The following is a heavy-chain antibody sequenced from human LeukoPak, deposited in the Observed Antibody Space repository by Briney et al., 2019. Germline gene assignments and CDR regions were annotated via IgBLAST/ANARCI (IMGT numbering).Heavy chain of an antibody. CDR2: INPNSGVT. CDR3: ARNYDILTGAAFDI. D-gene: IGHD3-9*01. V-gene: IGHV1-2*02. J-gene: IGHJ3*02. CDR1: GYTFTGYY. Sequence: ASVNVSCKASGYTFTGYYMHWVRQAPGQGLEWMGWINPNSGVTNYARKFQVRVPMTRDTSIRTGYMELSRLRSDDTAVYYCARNYDILTGAAFDIWGQGTMVTVSS.